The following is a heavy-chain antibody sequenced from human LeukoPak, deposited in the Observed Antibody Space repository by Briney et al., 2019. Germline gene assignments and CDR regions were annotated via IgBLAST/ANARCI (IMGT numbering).Heavy chain of an antibody. CDR2: IIPIFGTA. Sequence: SSVKVSCRASGGTFSTYAISWVRQAPGQGLEWMGGIIPIFGTANYAQKFQGRVTITADDSTSTAYMQLSSLRSEDTAVYYCARDKSGSYYPRWVFDYWGQGTLVTVSS. V-gene: IGHV1-69*01. D-gene: IGHD1-26*01. CDR3: ARDKSGSYYPRWVFDY. CDR1: GGTFSTYA. J-gene: IGHJ4*02.